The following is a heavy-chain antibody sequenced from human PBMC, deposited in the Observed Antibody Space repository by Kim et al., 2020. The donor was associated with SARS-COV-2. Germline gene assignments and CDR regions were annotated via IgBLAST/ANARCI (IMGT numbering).Heavy chain of an antibody. V-gene: IGHV3-11*01. Sequence: GGSLRLSCAASGFTLSASYMSWIRLAPGKGLEGLEWLSYISGSGNDINYADSVRGRFTISRDNAKNSLYLQMNSLRVEDTAVYYCVRGACRTGGASWGQGTLVAVSS. CDR3: VRGACRTGGAS. D-gene: IGHD2-15*01. J-gene: IGHJ5*02. CDR1: GFTLSASY. CDR2: ISGSGNDI.